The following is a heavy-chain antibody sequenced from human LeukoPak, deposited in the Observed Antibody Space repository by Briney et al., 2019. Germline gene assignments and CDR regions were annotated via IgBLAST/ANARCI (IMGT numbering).Heavy chain of an antibody. CDR2: IYTSGST. J-gene: IGHJ6*03. CDR3: ARGPGYCSSTSCYGLYMDV. Sequence: PSQTLSLTCTVSGGSISSGSYYWGWIRQPAGKTLEWIGRIYTSGSTNYHPSLKSRVTISVDTSKNQFSLKLSSVTAADTAAYYCARGPGYCSSTSCYGLYMDVWGKGTTVTISS. V-gene: IGHV4-61*02. CDR1: GGSISSGSYY. D-gene: IGHD2-2*01.